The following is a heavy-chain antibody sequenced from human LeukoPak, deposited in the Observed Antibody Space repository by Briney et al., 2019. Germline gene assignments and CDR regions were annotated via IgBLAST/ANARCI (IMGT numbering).Heavy chain of an antibody. D-gene: IGHD3-22*01. CDR2: IYYSGST. CDR3: ATYSSGYYYVAY. CDR1: GGSISSYY. J-gene: IGHJ4*02. V-gene: IGHV4-59*01. Sequence: SETLTLTCTVSGGSISSYYWSWIRQPPGKGLEWIGYIYYSGSTNYNPSLKSRVTISVDTSKNQFSLKLSSVTAADTAVYYCATYSSGYYYVAYWGQGTLVTVSS.